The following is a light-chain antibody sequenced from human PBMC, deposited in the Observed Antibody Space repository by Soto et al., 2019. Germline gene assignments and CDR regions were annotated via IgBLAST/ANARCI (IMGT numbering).Light chain of an antibody. CDR1: QSLGHSDGIAY. J-gene: IGKJ5*01. V-gene: IGKV2-30*02. CDR2: KVS. CDR3: MQGTNWPIT. Sequence: DVVMTQSPLSLPVPLGQPASISCRSNQSLGHSDGIAYFSWFQQRPGRSPRRLIYKVSNRDSGVPARFSGSGSGTDFALKISRVEAEDVGVYYCMQGTNWPITFGQGTRLEIK.